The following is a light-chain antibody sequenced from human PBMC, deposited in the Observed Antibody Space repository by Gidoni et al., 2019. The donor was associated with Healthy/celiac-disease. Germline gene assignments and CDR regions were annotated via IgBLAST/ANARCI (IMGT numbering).Light chain of an antibody. CDR2: DAS. CDR1: QSVSSY. J-gene: IGKJ3*01. CDR3: QQRSNWPPLT. Sequence: ELVLPQSPATLSLSPGERATLSCRASQSVSSYLAWYQQKPGQAPRLLIYDASNRATCIPARFSGSGSGTDFTLTISSLEPEEFAVYYCQQRSNWPPLTFGPGTKVDIK. V-gene: IGKV3-11*01.